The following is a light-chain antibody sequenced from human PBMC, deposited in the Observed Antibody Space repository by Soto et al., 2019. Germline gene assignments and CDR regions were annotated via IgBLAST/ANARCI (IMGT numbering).Light chain of an antibody. V-gene: IGKV3-20*01. J-gene: IGKJ1*01. CDR3: HQFGYSPRT. CDR2: ATS. Sequence: EIVLTQSPGTLSLSPGETATLSCRASQTVNSDYLAWFQQIPGQAPRLLIFATSRRATDIPDRFSGSGSGTDFTLAIRRLEPEDFAVYYCHQFGYSPRTFGQGTKVE. CDR1: QTVNSDY.